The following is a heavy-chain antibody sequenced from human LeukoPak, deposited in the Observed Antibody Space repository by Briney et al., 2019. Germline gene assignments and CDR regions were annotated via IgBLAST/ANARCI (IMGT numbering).Heavy chain of an antibody. J-gene: IGHJ4*02. CDR3: ASFSITIFGDPFDY. CDR2: ISYDGSNK. V-gene: IGHV3-30-3*01. Sequence: GGSLRLSCAASGFTFSSYAMHWVRQAPGKGLEWVAVISYDGSNKYYADSVKGRFTISRDNSKNTLYLQMNSLRAEDTAVYYCASFSITIFGDPFDYWGQGTLVTVSS. D-gene: IGHD3-3*01. CDR1: GFTFSSYA.